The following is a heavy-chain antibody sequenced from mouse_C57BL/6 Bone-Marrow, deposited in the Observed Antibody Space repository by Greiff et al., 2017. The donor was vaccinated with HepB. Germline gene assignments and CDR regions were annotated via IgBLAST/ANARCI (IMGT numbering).Heavy chain of an antibody. V-gene: IGHV2-9-1*01. Sequence: QVQLQQSGPGLVAPSQSLSITCTVSGFSLTSYAISWVRQPPGKGLEWLGVIWTGGGTNYNSALKSRLSISKDNSKSQVFLKMNSLQTDDTARYYCARKTTVVARNWYFDVWGTGTTVTVSS. CDR2: IWTGGGT. CDR3: ARKTTVVARNWYFDV. D-gene: IGHD1-1*01. CDR1: GFSLTSYA. J-gene: IGHJ1*03.